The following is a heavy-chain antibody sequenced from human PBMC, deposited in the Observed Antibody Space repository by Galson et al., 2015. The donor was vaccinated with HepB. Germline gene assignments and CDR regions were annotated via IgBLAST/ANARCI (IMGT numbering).Heavy chain of an antibody. CDR3: ARAPSIAARPLRDAFDI. D-gene: IGHD6-6*01. Sequence: LSLTCAVYGGSFSGYYWSWIRQPPGKGLEWIGEINHSGSTNYNPSLKSRVTISVDTSKNQFSLKLSSVTAADTAVYYCARAPSIAARPLRDAFDIWGQGTMVTVSS. CDR1: GGSFSGYY. V-gene: IGHV4-34*01. CDR2: INHSGST. J-gene: IGHJ3*02.